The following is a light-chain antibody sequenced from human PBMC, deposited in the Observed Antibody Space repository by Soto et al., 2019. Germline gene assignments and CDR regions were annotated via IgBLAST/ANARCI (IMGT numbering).Light chain of an antibody. CDR3: QQYGSSPQT. CDR1: QSVSSSY. CDR2: GAS. J-gene: IGKJ1*01. Sequence: EIVLTQSPCTLSLSPGERATLSCRASQSVSSSYLAWYQQKPGQAPRLLIYGASSRATGIPDRFSGSGSGTDFTLTISRLEPEDFAVYYCQQYGSSPQTFGQGTKVEI. V-gene: IGKV3-20*01.